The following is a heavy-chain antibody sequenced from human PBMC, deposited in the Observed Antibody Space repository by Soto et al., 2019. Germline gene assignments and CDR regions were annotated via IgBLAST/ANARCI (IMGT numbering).Heavy chain of an antibody. CDR3: ARGGYSYGYYFDY. V-gene: IGHV1-2*02. D-gene: IGHD5-18*01. Sequence: GASVKVSCKASGYTFTGDYMHWGRQAPGQGLEWMGWINPNSGGTNYAQKFQGRVTMTRDTSISTAYMELSRLRSDDTAVYYCARGGYSYGYYFDYWGQGTLVTVSS. J-gene: IGHJ4*02. CDR2: INPNSGGT. CDR1: GYTFTGDY.